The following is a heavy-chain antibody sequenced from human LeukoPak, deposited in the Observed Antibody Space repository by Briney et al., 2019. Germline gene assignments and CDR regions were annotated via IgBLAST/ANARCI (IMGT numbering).Heavy chain of an antibody. V-gene: IGHV3-48*01. Sequence: GGSLRLSCAASGFTFNTYTMNWVRQAPGKGLEWVSYISGSSGIIDYADSVRGRFTISRDNAKNSLYLQMNSLRAEDAAVYYCARRYSSSSPTDYWGQGTLVTVSS. J-gene: IGHJ4*02. CDR1: GFTFNTYT. CDR2: ISGSSGII. CDR3: ARRYSSSSPTDY. D-gene: IGHD6-6*01.